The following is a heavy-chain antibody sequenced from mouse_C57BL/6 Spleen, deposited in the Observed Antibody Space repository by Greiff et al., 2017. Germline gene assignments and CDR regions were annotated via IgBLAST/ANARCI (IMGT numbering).Heavy chain of an antibody. J-gene: IGHJ3*01. CDR3: ARAAQYSWFAY. CDR2: INPSTGGT. Sequence: VQLKESGPELVKPGASVKISCKASGYSFTGYYMNWVKQSPEKSLEWIGEINPSTGGTTYNQKFKAKATLTVDKTSSTAYMQLQSLTSEDSAVYDCARAAQYSWFAYWGQGTLVTVSA. CDR1: GYSFTGYY. D-gene: IGHD3-2*02. V-gene: IGHV1-42*01.